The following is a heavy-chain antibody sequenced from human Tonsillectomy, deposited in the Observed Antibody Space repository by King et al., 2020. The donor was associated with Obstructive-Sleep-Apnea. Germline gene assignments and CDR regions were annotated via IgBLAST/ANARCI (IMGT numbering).Heavy chain of an antibody. Sequence: LQLQESGPGLVKPSQTLSLTCTVSGGSISSGGYYWSWLRQHPGKGLEWLGYIYSSGSTYYNPSLKSRVTISVDTSKNQFSLKVTSVTAADTAVYYCATRVVPAGTLFFDYWGQGILVTVSS. V-gene: IGHV4-31*03. D-gene: IGHD2-2*01. CDR3: ATRVVPAGTLFFDY. CDR2: IYSSGST. J-gene: IGHJ4*02. CDR1: GGSISSGGYY.